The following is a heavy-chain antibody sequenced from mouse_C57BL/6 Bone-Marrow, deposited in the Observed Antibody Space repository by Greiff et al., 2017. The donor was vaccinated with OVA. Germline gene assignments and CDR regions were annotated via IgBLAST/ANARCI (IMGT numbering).Heavy chain of an antibody. CDR3: TTPAYYTRCPFDY. J-gene: IGHJ2*01. CDR1: GFNIKDDY. Sequence: VQLKESGAELVRRGASVKLSCTASGFNIKDDYMHWVKQRPEQGLEWIGWIDPENGDTEYASKFQGKATITADTSSNTAYLQLSSLTSEDTAVYYCTTPAYYTRCPFDYWGQGTTLTVSS. V-gene: IGHV14-4*01. D-gene: IGHD2-12*01. CDR2: IDPENGDT.